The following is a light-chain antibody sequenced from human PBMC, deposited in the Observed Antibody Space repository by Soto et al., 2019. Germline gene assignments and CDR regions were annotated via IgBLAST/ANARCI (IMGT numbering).Light chain of an antibody. CDR3: HQYESSWT. J-gene: IGKJ1*01. Sequence: EIVLRQSPGTLSLSPGERATLSCRASQSISPTFLAWYQHKPGHAPRVLIYGASRRATGIPERFSGSGSGTDFTLTISRLEPEDFAVYYCHQYESSWTFGQGTKVEMK. CDR1: QSISPTF. CDR2: GAS. V-gene: IGKV3-20*01.